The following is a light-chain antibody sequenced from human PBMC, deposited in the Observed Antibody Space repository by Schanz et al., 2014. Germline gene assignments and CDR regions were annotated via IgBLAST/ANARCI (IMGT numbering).Light chain of an antibody. CDR1: QSVDSGY. V-gene: IGKV3-20*01. Sequence: EIVLTQSPDTLSLSPGQRATLSCRTSQSVDSGYLVWYQQKPGQSPRLLIYGASNRATGIPDRFSGSGSGTDFSLTISRLEPEDFAVYYCQQYGNSPGTFGQGTRLEIE. J-gene: IGKJ5*01. CDR3: QQYGNSPGT. CDR2: GAS.